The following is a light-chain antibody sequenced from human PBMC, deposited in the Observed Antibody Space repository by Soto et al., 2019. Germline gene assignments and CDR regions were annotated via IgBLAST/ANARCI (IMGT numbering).Light chain of an antibody. CDR1: QSVSSN. CDR2: GAS. CDR3: QQYGSSPPVT. V-gene: IGKV3-15*01. Sequence: EIVMTQSPATLSVSPGARATLSCRASQSVSSNLAWYQQKPGQAPRLLIYGASTRATGIPARFSGIVSGTDFTLTIRRLEPEDFAVYYCQQYGSSPPVTFGQGTRLEI. J-gene: IGKJ5*01.